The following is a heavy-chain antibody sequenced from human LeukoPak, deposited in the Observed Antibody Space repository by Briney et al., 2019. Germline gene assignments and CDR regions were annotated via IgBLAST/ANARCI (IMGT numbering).Heavy chain of an antibody. D-gene: IGHD1-7*01. V-gene: IGHV3-7*01. CDR1: GFTFSGYW. CDR2: IKQDESEK. J-gene: IGHJ6*02. Sequence: PGGSLRLSCAASGFTFSGYWMSWVRQAPGKGLEWVANIKQDESEKYYVDSVKGRFTISRDNAKNSLYLQMNSLRAEDTAVYYCARQIEGGNEWNYFSGYYYYGMDVWGQGTTVTVSS. CDR3: ARQIEGGNEWNYFSGYYYYGMDV.